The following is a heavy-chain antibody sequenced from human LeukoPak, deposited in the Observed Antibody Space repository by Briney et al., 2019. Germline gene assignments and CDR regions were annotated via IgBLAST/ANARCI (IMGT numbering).Heavy chain of an antibody. CDR2: IKEDGSEK. Sequence: PGGSLRLSCAASGFTFSTFLMSWVRQAPGKGLEWVANIKEDGSEKYYVDSMKGRFTVSRDDAKNSLYLQMDSLRAEDTAVYYCARGGTFVSDYWGQGTLVTVSS. CDR1: GFTFSTFL. J-gene: IGHJ4*02. V-gene: IGHV3-7*01. CDR3: ARGGTFVSDY. D-gene: IGHD1-1*01.